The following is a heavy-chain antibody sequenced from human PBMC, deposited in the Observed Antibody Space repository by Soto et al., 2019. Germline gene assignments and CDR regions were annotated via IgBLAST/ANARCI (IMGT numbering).Heavy chain of an antibody. D-gene: IGHD2-15*01. CDR2: IYYSGST. V-gene: IGHV4-59*01. CDR3: ARDDSGDFDY. J-gene: IGHJ4*02. CDR1: GGSISSYY. Sequence: SETLSLTCTVSGGSISSYYWSWIRQPPGKGLEWIGYIYYSGSTNYNPSLKSRVTISVDTSKNQFSLKLSSVTAADTAVYYCARDDSGDFDYWGQGTLVTVSS.